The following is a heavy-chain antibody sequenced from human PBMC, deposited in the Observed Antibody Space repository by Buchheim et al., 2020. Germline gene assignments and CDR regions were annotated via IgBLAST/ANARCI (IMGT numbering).Heavy chain of an antibody. CDR3: ARAGNYFDIVVVVAATHWLDP. Sequence: QVQLQQWGAGLLKPSETLSLTCAVYGGSFSGYYWSWIRQPPGKGLEWIGEINHSGSTNYNPSLKSRVTISVDTSKNQFSLKLSSVTAADTAVYYCARAGNYFDIVVVVAATHWLDPWGQGTL. CDR1: GGSFSGYY. D-gene: IGHD2-15*01. V-gene: IGHV4-34*01. CDR2: INHSGST. J-gene: IGHJ5*02.